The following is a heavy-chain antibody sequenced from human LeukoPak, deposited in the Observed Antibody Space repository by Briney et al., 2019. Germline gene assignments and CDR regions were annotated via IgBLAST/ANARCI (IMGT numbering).Heavy chain of an antibody. CDR1: GGSISSSSYY. Sequence: PSETLSLTCTVSGGSISSSSYYWGWIRQPPGKGLEWIGSIYYSGSTYYNPSLKSRVTISVDTSKNQFSLKLSSVTAADTAVYYCARGSIAAAGLYYFDYWGQGTLVTVSS. J-gene: IGHJ4*02. V-gene: IGHV4-39*01. D-gene: IGHD6-13*01. CDR2: IYYSGST. CDR3: ARGSIAAAGLYYFDY.